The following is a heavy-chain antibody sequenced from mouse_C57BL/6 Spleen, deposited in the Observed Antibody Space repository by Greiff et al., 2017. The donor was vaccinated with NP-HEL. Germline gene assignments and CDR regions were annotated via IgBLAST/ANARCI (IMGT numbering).Heavy chain of an antibody. CDR1: GYTFTSYW. D-gene: IGHD2-3*01. V-gene: IGHV1-52*01. CDR2: IDPSDSET. Sequence: QVQLQQPGAELVRPGSSVKLSCKASGYTFTSYWMHWVKQRPIQGLEWIGNIDPSDSETHYNQKFKDKATLTVDKSSSTAYMQLSSLTSEDSAVYYCARSYDGYYLYYFDYWGQGTTLTVSS. J-gene: IGHJ2*01. CDR3: ARSYDGYYLYYFDY.